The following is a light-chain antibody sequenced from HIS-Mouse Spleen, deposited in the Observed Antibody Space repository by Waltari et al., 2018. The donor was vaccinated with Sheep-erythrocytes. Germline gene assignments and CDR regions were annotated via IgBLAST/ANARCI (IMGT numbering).Light chain of an antibody. J-gene: IGLJ2*01. CDR3: QSYDSSNYVV. V-gene: IGLV6-57*02. CDR1: SGSIASNY. Sequence: NFMLTQPHSVSESPGKTVTISCTGSSGSIASNYVQWYQQRPGSAPTTVIYEDNQRPSGVPARFSGSIDSSSNSASLTISGLKTEDEADYYCQSYDSSNYVVFGGGTKLTVL. CDR2: EDN.